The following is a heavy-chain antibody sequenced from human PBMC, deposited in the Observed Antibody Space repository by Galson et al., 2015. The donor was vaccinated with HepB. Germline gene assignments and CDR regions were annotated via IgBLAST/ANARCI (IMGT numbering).Heavy chain of an antibody. D-gene: IGHD4/OR15-4a*01. Sequence: LRLSCAASGFTFSSYSMNWVRQAPGKGLEWVAVISYDGSNKYYADSVKGRFTISRDNSKNTLYLQMNSLRAEDTAVYYCAKVSFLVSMAANLDYWGQGTLVTVSS. CDR3: AKVSFLVSMAANLDY. J-gene: IGHJ4*02. CDR2: ISYDGSNK. CDR1: GFTFSSYS. V-gene: IGHV3-30*18.